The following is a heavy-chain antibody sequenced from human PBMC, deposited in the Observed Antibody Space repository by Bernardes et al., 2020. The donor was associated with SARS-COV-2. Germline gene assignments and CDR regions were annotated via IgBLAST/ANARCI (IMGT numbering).Heavy chain of an antibody. Sequence: SETLSLTCTVSGGSISSAGYYWSWIRQRPGKDLEWIGYFYSSGRPYYTPSLKSRVTISADTSKNQFSLSLSSVTAADTAVYYCARDSRMGHGDYVVWYFDLWGRGTLVTVSS. D-gene: IGHD4-17*01. CDR1: GGSISSAGYY. CDR3: ARDSRMGHGDYVVWYFDL. CDR2: FYSSGRP. J-gene: IGHJ2*01. V-gene: IGHV4-31*03.